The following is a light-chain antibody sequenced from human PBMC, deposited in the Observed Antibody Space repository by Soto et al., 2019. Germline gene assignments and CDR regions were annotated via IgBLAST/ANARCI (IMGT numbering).Light chain of an antibody. J-gene: IGLJ3*02. CDR1: RSDVGGYNY. V-gene: IGLV2-11*01. CDR3: FSYAGSSLVV. Sequence: QSALTQPRSVSGSPGQSVTISCTGTRSDVGGYNYVSWYQQHPGKAPKLMIYDVSKRPSGVPDRFSGSKSDNTASLTISGLQAEDEADYYCFSYAGSSLVVFGGGTKVTVL. CDR2: DVS.